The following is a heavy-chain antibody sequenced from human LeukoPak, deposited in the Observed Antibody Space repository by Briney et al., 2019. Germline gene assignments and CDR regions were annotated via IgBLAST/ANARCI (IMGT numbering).Heavy chain of an antibody. Sequence: GASVKVSCKASGGTFSSYAISWVRQAPGQGLEWMGGIIPIFGTANYAQKFQGRVTITTDESTSTAYMELSSLRSEDTAVYYCARGGRFLEWLFDYWGQGTLVTVSS. D-gene: IGHD3-3*01. CDR1: GGTFSSYA. CDR3: ARGGRFLEWLFDY. V-gene: IGHV1-69*05. J-gene: IGHJ4*02. CDR2: IIPIFGTA.